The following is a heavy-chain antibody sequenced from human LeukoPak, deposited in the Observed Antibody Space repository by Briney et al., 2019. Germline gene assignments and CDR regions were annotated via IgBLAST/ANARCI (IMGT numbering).Heavy chain of an antibody. CDR3: ARPHVDIAMITAALDI. CDR2: IRQDESEK. CDR1: GFTFSSYW. D-gene: IGHD5-18*01. V-gene: IGHV3-7*03. J-gene: IGHJ3*02. Sequence: GGSLRLSCAASGFTFSSYWMRWVRQAPGKGLEWVANIRQDESEKYYVDSVEGRFTISRDNGKNTLSLQLTSLRVDDTAVYYCARPHVDIAMITAALDIWGQGTMVSVSS.